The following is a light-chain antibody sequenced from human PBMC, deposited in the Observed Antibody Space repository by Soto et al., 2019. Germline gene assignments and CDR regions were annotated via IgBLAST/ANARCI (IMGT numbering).Light chain of an antibody. CDR1: QAVPNN. CDR2: EGS. CDR3: QQVKTYPRT. J-gene: IGKJ4*01. Sequence: DIHLTQSPSFLSASVGDRVTITCRPSQAVPNNMAWYQQKPGKPPKPLIYEGSTLHSGVPSRFSGRKSGTQFTLTIDSLQPEDFATYYCQQVKTYPRTFGGGTKVEIK. V-gene: IGKV1-9*01.